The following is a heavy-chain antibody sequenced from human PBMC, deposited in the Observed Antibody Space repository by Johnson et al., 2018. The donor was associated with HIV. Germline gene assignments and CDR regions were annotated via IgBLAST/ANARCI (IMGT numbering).Heavy chain of an antibody. Sequence: VQLLESGGGLVQPGGSLRLSCAASGFSVSTYYMSWVRQAPGRGLEWVSVLFSGGTTYYADSVQGRFTISRDNSKNTLYLQMNSLRAEETAVHYCAGRRDSSGYYYVNAFDIWGQGTMVTVSS. CDR1: GFSVSTYY. D-gene: IGHD3-22*01. CDR2: LFSGGTT. J-gene: IGHJ3*02. CDR3: AGRRDSSGYYYVNAFDI. V-gene: IGHV3-66*01.